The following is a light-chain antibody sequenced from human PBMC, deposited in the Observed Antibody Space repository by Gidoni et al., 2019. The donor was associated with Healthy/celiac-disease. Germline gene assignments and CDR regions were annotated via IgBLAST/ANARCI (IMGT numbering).Light chain of an antibody. CDR3: VLYIGKDV. J-gene: IGLJ1*01. Sequence: TGVTQEQAFSMSPGGSVTLTCGLSSGSCSTSYYPSWYQQTPGQAPRTLIYSTNTRTSGVPDRFSGSILGNKAALTITGAQADDESDYYCVLYIGKDVFGTGTKVTVL. V-gene: IGLV8-61*01. CDR1: SGSCSTSYY. CDR2: STN.